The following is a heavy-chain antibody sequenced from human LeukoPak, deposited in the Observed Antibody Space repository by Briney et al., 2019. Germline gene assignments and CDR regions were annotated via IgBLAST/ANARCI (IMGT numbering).Heavy chain of an antibody. CDR2: IIPIFGTA. CDR3: ASPEGGYSYGYVY. Sequence: SVKVSCKASGGTFSSYAISWVRQAPGQGLEWMGGIIPIFGTANYAQKFQGRVTITADESTSTAYMELSSLRSEDTAVNYCASPEGGYSYGYVYWGQGTLVTVSS. V-gene: IGHV1-69*13. CDR1: GGTFSSYA. D-gene: IGHD5-18*01. J-gene: IGHJ4*02.